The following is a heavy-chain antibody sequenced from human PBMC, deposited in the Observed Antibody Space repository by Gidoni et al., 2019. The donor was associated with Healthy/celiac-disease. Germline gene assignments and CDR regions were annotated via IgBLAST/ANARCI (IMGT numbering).Heavy chain of an antibody. CDR3: ARGGLRRKAHYFDY. J-gene: IGHJ4*02. D-gene: IGHD4-17*01. CDR1: GFTFSSYG. CDR2: IWYDGSNK. Sequence: QVQLVESGGGVVQPGRSLRLSCAASGFTFSSYGMHWVRQAPGKGLEWVAVIWYDGSNKYYADSVKGRFTISRDNSKNTLYLQMNSLRAEDTAVYYCARGGLRRKAHYFDYWGQGTLVTVSS. V-gene: IGHV3-33*01.